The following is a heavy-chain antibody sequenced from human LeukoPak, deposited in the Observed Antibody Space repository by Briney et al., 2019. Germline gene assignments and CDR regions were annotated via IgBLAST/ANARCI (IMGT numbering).Heavy chain of an antibody. Sequence: GGSLRLSCAASGFTFSDYYMSWIRQAPGEGLEGVSYISCSGSTVYYADSLKGRFTISRDNAKNSLYLHMNSLSAEDTAVYYCPRLGRYYYFMDVWGKGTTVTVSS. CDR2: ISCSGSTV. CDR1: GFTFSDYY. CDR3: PRLGRYYYFMDV. V-gene: IGHV3-11*01. J-gene: IGHJ6*03.